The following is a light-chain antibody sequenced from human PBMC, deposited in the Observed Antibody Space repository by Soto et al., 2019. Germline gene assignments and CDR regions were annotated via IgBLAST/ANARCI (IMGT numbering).Light chain of an antibody. Sequence: EIVLTQSPGTLSLSPGERATLSCRASQSISNHYLAWFQQKPGQAPRLLIYGASYTATGIPDRFSGSGSATDFTLTITGLEPEDFTLYHCHQYSGSPRYTFGQGTKLEIK. CDR3: HQYSGSPRYT. CDR1: QSISNHY. V-gene: IGKV3-20*01. CDR2: GAS. J-gene: IGKJ2*01.